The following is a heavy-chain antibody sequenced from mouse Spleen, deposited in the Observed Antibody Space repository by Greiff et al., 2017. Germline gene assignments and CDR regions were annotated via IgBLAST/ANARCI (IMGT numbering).Heavy chain of an antibody. J-gene: IGHJ1*03. CDR2: IYPGDGDT. Sequence: VQLQQSGPELVKPGASVKISCKASGYAFSSSWMNWVKQRPGKGLEWIGRIYPGDGDTNYNGKFKGKATLTADKSSSTAYMQLSSLTSEDSAVYFCARGLPYFDVWGTGTTVTVSS. CDR3: ARGLPYFDV. D-gene: IGHD2-10*01. V-gene: IGHV1-82*01. CDR1: GYAFSSSW.